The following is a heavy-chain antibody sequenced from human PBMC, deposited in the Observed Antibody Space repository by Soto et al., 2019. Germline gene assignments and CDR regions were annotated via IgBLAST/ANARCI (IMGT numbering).Heavy chain of an antibody. CDR1: GFRFSSYS. Sequence: GGSLRLSCADSGFRFSSYSMSWVRQTPGKGLEWVAAITATGDRTYYADSVTGRFAISRDNSKKTHYLQMTSLRAEDTAMYYCATMNGYFEYWGQGTPVTVSS. D-gene: IGHD3-22*01. CDR2: ITATGDRT. J-gene: IGHJ4*02. CDR3: ATMNGYFEY. V-gene: IGHV3-23*01.